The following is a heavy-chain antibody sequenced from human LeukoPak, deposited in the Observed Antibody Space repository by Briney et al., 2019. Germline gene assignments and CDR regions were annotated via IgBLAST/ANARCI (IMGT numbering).Heavy chain of an antibody. CDR3: ARHRDTIPADYYYGMDV. Sequence: PGGSLRLSCAASGFTFSSYAMNWVRQAPGKGLEWVSGISNSAASTYYADSVKGRFTISRDNSKNTLYLQMNSLRAEDTAVYYCARHRDTIPADYYYGMDVWGQGTTVTVSS. CDR1: GFTFSSYA. CDR2: ISNSAAST. V-gene: IGHV3-23*01. D-gene: IGHD5-18*01. J-gene: IGHJ6*02.